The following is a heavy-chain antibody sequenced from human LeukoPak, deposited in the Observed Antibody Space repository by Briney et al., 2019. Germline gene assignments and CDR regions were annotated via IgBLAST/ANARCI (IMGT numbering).Heavy chain of an antibody. CDR2: INHSGST. CDR3: ARDPMVRGVKTRRTNNWFDP. D-gene: IGHD3-10*01. CDR1: GVSFSGYY. V-gene: IGHV4-34*01. J-gene: IGHJ5*02. Sequence: PSETLSLTCAVYGVSFSGYYWSWIRQPPGKGLEWIGEINHSGSTNYNPSLKSRVTISVDTSKNQFSLKLSSVTAADTAVYYCARDPMVRGVKTRRTNNWFDPWGQGTLVTVSS.